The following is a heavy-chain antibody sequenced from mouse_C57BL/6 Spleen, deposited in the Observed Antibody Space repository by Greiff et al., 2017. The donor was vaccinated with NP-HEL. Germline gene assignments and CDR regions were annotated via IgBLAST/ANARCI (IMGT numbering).Heavy chain of an antibody. V-gene: IGHV1-69*01. D-gene: IGHD1-1*01. Sequence: QVQLQQPGAELVMPGASVKLSCKASGYTFTSYWMHWVKPRPGQGLEWIGEIDPSDSYTNYNQKFKGKSTLTVDKSSSTAYMQLSSLTSEDSAVYYCARIGAVVATSDYWGQGTTLTVSS. CDR2: IDPSDSYT. CDR1: GYTFTSYW. J-gene: IGHJ2*01. CDR3: ARIGAVVATSDY.